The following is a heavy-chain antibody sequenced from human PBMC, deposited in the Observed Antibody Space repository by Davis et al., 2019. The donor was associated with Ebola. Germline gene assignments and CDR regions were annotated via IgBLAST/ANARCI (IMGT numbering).Heavy chain of an antibody. D-gene: IGHD5-12*01. CDR3: AKGWLRSGIRY. V-gene: IGHV6-1*01. CDR1: GDSVSINRGA. J-gene: IGHJ4*02. CDR2: TYYNSKWYI. Sequence: HSQTLSLTCAISGDSVSINRGAWNWIRQSPSRGLEWLGRTYYNSKWYIDYAMSVKGRITINPDTSKNQFSLQLKFVTPEDTAVYYCAKGWLRSGIRYWGQGTLVTVSS.